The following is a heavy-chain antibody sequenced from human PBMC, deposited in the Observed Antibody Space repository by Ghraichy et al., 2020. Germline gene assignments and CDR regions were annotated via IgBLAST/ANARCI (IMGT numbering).Heavy chain of an antibody. J-gene: IGHJ5*02. D-gene: IGHD6-19*01. CDR2: IYYSGST. CDR3: ARVLPGIAVAGYWFDP. V-gene: IGHV4-59*01. Sequence: SQTLSLTCTVSGGSISSYYWSWIRQPPGKGLEWIGYIYYSGSTNYNPSLKSRVTISVDTSKNQFSLKLSSVTAADTAVYYCARVLPGIAVAGYWFDPWGQGTLVTVSS. CDR1: GGSISSYY.